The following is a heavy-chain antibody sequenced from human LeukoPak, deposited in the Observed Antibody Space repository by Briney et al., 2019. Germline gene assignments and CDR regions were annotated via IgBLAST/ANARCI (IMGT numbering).Heavy chain of an antibody. CDR2: IRYDGSNK. D-gene: IGHD3-22*01. J-gene: IGHJ4*02. V-gene: IGHV3-30*02. CDR3: AKDDSSGYYYAIDY. Sequence: GGSLRLSRAASGFTFSSYGTHWVRQAPGKGLEWVAFIRYDGSNKYYADSVKGRFTISRDNSKNTLYLQMNSLRAEDTAVYYCAKDDSSGYYYAIDYWGQGTLVTVSS. CDR1: GFTFSSYG.